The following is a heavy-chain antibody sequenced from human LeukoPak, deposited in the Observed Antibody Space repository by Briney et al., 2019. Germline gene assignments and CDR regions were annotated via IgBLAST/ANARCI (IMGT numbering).Heavy chain of an antibody. J-gene: IGHJ4*02. V-gene: IGHV1-46*01. D-gene: IGHD3-10*01. CDR1: GYTFTSYY. CDR2: INPSGGST. CDR3: ARGPPSAMVRGVIDY. Sequence: ASVKVSCKASGYTFTSYYMHWVRQAPGQGLEWMGIINPSGGSTSYAQKFQGRVTMTRDTSTSTVYMELSSLRSEDTAVYYCARGPPSAMVRGVIDYWGQGTLVTVSS.